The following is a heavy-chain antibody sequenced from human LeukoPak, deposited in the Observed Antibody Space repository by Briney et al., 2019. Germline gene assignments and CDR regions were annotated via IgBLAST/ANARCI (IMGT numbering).Heavy chain of an antibody. J-gene: IGHJ3*02. Sequence: GRSLRLSCAASGFTFSSCGMHWVRQAPGKGLEWVAVIWYGGSSTHYADSVKGRFTISRDNSKNTLYLQMNSLRAEDTAVYYCAIIAAPGPDAFNIWGQGTMVTVSS. CDR2: IWYGGSST. D-gene: IGHD6-6*01. CDR3: AIIAAPGPDAFNI. V-gene: IGHV3-33*08. CDR1: GFTFSSCG.